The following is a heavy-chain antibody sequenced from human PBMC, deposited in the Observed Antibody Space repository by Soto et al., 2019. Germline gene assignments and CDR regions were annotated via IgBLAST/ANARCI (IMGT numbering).Heavy chain of an antibody. J-gene: IGHJ4*01. CDR1: AYTFTNYV. Sequence: ASVKVSCKTSAYTFTNYVISWVRQAPGQGIECMGWISAYNGNINYAQKFRGRVTMTTDTSTSSAYLEVRRLRSDDTAVYYCARSGRSGNLREFDSWG. CDR2: ISAYNGNI. D-gene: IGHD6-25*01. V-gene: IGHV1-18*01. CDR3: ARSGRSGNLREFDS.